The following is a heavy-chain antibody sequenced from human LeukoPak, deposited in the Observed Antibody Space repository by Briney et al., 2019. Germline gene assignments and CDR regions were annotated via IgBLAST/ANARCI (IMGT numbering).Heavy chain of an antibody. CDR2: ISGSGGST. Sequence: GGSLRLSCAASGFTFSSYAMSWVRQAPGKGLEWVSAISGSGGSTYYADSVKGRFTISRDNSKNTLYLQMNSLRAEDTAVYYCAKASDILTGYSFKRFDPWGQGTLVTVSS. CDR3: AKASDILTGYSFKRFDP. J-gene: IGHJ5*02. D-gene: IGHD3-9*01. CDR1: GFTFSSYA. V-gene: IGHV3-23*01.